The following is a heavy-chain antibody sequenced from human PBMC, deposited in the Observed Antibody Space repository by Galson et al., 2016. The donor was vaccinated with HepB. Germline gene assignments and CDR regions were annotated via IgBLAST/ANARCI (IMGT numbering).Heavy chain of an antibody. CDR3: ARFLDNPARMSSSWYVAFSI. CDR1: GFTFSTYS. D-gene: IGHD6-13*01. Sequence: SLRLSCAASGFTFSTYSMNWVRQAPGKGLEWVSFISSSSSHIYYADSVKGRFTISRDNAKNSFYLQMNTLRAEDTAVYYCARFLDNPARMSSSWYVAFSIWGQGTLVTVSS. V-gene: IGHV3-21*01. CDR2: ISSSSSHI. J-gene: IGHJ4*02.